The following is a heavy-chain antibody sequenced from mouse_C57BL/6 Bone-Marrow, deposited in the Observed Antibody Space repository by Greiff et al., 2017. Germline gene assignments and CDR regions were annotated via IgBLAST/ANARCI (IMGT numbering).Heavy chain of an antibody. CDR3: AKFYYDYLYAMDY. V-gene: IGHV2-5*01. CDR2: IWRGGST. J-gene: IGHJ4*01. Sequence: QVHVKQSGPGLVQPSQSLSITCPVSGFSLTSYGVHWVRQSPGKGLEWLGVIWRGGSTDYNAAFMSRLSITKDNSKSQVFFKMNSLQADDTAIYYCAKFYYDYLYAMDYWGQGTSVTVSS. D-gene: IGHD2-4*01. CDR1: GFSLTSYG.